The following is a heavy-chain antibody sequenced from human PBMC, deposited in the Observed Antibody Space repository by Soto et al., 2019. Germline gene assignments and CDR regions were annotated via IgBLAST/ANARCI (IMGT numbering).Heavy chain of an antibody. CDR3: ARDTLQISSTVTTDFDY. CDR1: GFTFSSYS. V-gene: IGHV3-48*02. CDR2: ISSSSSTI. Sequence: GGSLRLSCAASGFTFSSYSMNWVRQAPGKGLEWVSYISSSSSTIYYADSVKGRFTISRDNAKNSLYLQMNSLRDEDTAVYYCARDTLQISSTVTTDFDYWGQGTLVTVSS. J-gene: IGHJ4*02. D-gene: IGHD4-17*01.